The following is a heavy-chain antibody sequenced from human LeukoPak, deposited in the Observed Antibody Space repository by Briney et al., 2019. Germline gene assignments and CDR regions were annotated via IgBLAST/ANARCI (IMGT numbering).Heavy chain of an antibody. J-gene: IGHJ5*02. CDR2: INTGNGNT. D-gene: IGHD3-10*01. V-gene: IGHV1-3*04. Sequence: ASVKVSCTASGYAFSDHAMHWVRQAPGQRLEWMGWINTGNGNTKYSQKFQGRVTITRDTSASTAYVELSSLRSEDTAVYYCARDRGPYYYGSGEPRNWFDPWGQGTLVTVSS. CDR3: ARDRGPYYYGSGEPRNWFDP. CDR1: GYAFSDHA.